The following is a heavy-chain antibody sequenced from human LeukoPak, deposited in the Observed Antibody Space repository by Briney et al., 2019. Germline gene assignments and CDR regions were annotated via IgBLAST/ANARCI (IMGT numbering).Heavy chain of an antibody. D-gene: IGHD3-10*01. CDR1: GFTFSSYG. J-gene: IGHJ4*02. V-gene: IGHV3-33*01. CDR3: ARDLVTMVRGYFDY. CDR2: IWYDGSNK. Sequence: GGSLRLSCAASGFTFSSYGMHWVRQAPGKGLEWVAVIWYDGSNKYYTDSVKGRFTISRDNSKNTLYLQMNSLRAEDTAVYYCARDLVTMVRGYFDYWGQGTLVTVSS.